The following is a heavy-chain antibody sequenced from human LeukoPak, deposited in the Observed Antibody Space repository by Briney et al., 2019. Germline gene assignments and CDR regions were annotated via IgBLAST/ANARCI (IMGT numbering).Heavy chain of an antibody. V-gene: IGHV4-59*11. CDR3: ARGGASSRYFGY. CDR2: VSYSGDT. CDR1: GGSISGHF. J-gene: IGHJ4*02. D-gene: IGHD1-26*01. Sequence: SETLSLTCTVSGGSISGHFWSWIRQPPGRGLEWIGFVSYSGDTNYSPSFNGRVTISLDTSKSQFSLNLNSVTAADTAVYFCARGGASSRYFGYWGQGTLVTVSS.